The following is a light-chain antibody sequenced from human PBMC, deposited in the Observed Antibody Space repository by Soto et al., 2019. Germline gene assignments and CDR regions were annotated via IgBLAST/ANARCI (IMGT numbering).Light chain of an antibody. CDR2: AAY. V-gene: IGKV1-9*01. Sequence: DIQLTQSPSFLSASVGDRVTITCRASQDVSDYLAWYQRAPGKSQNLLIYAAYTLQSGVPSRFSGIGSVTEFSLTITSLQPEDFATYYCQYLNGAPTITFGQGKRLDVK. J-gene: IGKJ5*01. CDR3: QYLNGAPTIT. CDR1: QDVSDY.